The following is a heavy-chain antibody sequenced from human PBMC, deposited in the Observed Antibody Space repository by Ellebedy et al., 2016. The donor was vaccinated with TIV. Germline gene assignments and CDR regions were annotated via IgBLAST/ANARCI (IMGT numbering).Heavy chain of an antibody. CDR2: ISTYNGNT. Sequence: AASVKVSCKASGYTFTGYYIHWVRQAPGQGLEWMGWISTYNGNTNYAQKLQGRVTMTTDTSTSTAYMELRSLRSDDTAVYYCARVRDTMMGNWGQGTLVTVSS. V-gene: IGHV1-18*04. CDR1: GYTFTGYY. J-gene: IGHJ4*02. CDR3: ARVRDTMMGN. D-gene: IGHD3-22*01.